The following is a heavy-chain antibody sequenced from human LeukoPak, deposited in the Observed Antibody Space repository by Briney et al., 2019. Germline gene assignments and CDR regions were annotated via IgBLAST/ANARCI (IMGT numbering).Heavy chain of an antibody. J-gene: IGHJ4*02. D-gene: IGHD3-9*01. Sequence: SETLSLTCTVSGGSIRSYCWSWIRQPAGKGLEWIGRIYSSGSTNYNPSLKSRVTMSVDTSKNQFSLRLRSVTAADTAVYYCAREPTDDRYFDYWGQGTLVTVSS. CDR3: AREPTDDRYFDY. CDR1: GGSIRSYC. V-gene: IGHV4-4*07. CDR2: IYSSGST.